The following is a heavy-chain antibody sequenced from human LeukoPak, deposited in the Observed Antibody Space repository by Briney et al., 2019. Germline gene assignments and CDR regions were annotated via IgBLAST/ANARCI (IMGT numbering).Heavy chain of an antibody. D-gene: IGHD2-2*01. J-gene: IGHJ3*02. CDR3: ASSTSRLLAFDI. Sequence: PSETLSLTCTVSGGSISSGDYYWSWIRQPPGKGLEWIGYIYYSGSTYYNPSLKSRVTISVDTSKNQFSLKLSSVTAADTAVYYCASSTSRLLAFDIWGQGTMVTVSS. V-gene: IGHV4-30-4*01. CDR2: IYYSGST. CDR1: GGSISSGDYY.